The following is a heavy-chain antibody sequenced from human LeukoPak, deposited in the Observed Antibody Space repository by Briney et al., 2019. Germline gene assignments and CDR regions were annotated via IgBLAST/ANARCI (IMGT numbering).Heavy chain of an antibody. CDR1: GFTFDDYA. J-gene: IGHJ6*02. Sequence: PGRSLRLSCAASGFTFDDYAMHWVRQAPGKGLEWVSGISWNSGSIGYAYSVKGRFTISRDNAKNSLYLQMNSLRAEDTALYYCARTPMRRITMVRGVIPPLVGMDVWGQGTTVTVSS. D-gene: IGHD3-10*01. V-gene: IGHV3-9*01. CDR2: ISWNSGSI. CDR3: ARTPMRRITMVRGVIPPLVGMDV.